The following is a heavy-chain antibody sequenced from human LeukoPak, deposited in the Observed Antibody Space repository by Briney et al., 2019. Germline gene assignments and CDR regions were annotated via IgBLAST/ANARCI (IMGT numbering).Heavy chain of an antibody. V-gene: IGHV3-21*01. Sequence: GGSLRLSCAASGFTFSSYSMNWVPQAPRHGLEWVSSISSSSSYIYYADSVKGRFTISRVNVKRTLYLQMNSLRAEDTALYYFTREFRGIDYGGNLAVDYWGQGTLVTVSS. D-gene: IGHD4-23*01. J-gene: IGHJ4*02. CDR3: TREFRGIDYGGNLAVDY. CDR2: ISSSSSYI. CDR1: GFTFSSYS.